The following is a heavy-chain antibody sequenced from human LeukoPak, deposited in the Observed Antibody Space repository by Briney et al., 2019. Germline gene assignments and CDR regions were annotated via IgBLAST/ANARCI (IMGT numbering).Heavy chain of an antibody. CDR1: GFTFSSYG. CDR3: TNEHFSSSWDPDPLDY. D-gene: IGHD6-13*01. Sequence: PGGSLRLSCAASGFTFSSYGMHWVRQAPGKGLEWVAFIRYDGSNKYYADSVEGRFTISRDNSRNTLYLQMNSLRAEDTAVYYCTNEHFSSSWDPDPLDYWGQGTLVTVYS. J-gene: IGHJ4*02. V-gene: IGHV3-30*02. CDR2: IRYDGSNK.